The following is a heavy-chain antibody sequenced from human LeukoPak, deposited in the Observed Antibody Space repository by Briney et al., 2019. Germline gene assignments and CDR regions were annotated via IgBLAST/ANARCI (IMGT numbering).Heavy chain of an antibody. CDR1: GFTFSDYY. CDR2: ISSSSSYT. J-gene: IGHJ6*02. V-gene: IGHV3-11*06. CDR3: ASSVVDAGSSWQRGYYYYGMDV. D-gene: IGHD6-13*01. Sequence: GGSLRLSCAASGFTFSDYYMSWIRQAPGKGLGWVSYISSSSSYTNYADSVKGRFTISRDNAKNSLYLQMNSLRAEDTAVYYCASSVVDAGSSWQRGYYYYGMDVWGQGTTVTVSS.